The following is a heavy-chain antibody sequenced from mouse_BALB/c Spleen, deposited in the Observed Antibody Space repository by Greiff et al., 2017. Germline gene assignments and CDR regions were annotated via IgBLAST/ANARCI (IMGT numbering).Heavy chain of an antibody. V-gene: IGHV1S56*01. CDR2: IYPGNVNT. D-gene: IGHD1-3*01. Sequence: QVQLQQSGPELVKPGASVRISCKASGYTFTSYYIHWVKQRPGQGLEWIGWIYPGNVNTKYNEKFKGKATLTADKSSSTAYMQLSSLTSENSAVYFCARSGGKGGFDYWGKAPLSQSPQ. CDR3: ARSGGKGGFDY. CDR1: GYTFTSYY. J-gene: IGHJ2*01.